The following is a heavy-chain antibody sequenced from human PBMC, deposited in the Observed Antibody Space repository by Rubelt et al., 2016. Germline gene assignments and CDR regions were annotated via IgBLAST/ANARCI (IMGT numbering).Heavy chain of an antibody. V-gene: IGHV7-4-1*02. CDR1: GYTFTSYA. CDR2: INTNTGNP. J-gene: IGHJ5*02. CDR3: AREAYYDSSGFYFGWFDP. D-gene: IGHD3-22*01. Sequence: QVQLVQSGSELKKPGASVKVSCKASGYTFTSYAMNWVRQAPGQGLEWMGWINTNTGNPTYAQGFTGRFFVSLDTSVRTAYLEFSSVKAEDTAVDYCAREAYYDSSGFYFGWFDPWGQGTLVTVSS.